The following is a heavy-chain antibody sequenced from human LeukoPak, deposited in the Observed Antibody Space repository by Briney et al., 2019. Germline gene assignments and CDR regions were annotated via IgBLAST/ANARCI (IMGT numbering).Heavy chain of an antibody. CDR2: IYYSGST. D-gene: IGHD6-19*01. V-gene: IGHV4-59*08. CDR1: GGSISSYY. CDR3: ARQSVAGFGY. J-gene: IGHJ4*02. Sequence: PSETLSLTCTISGGSISSYYRSWIRQPPGKGLEWIGYIYYSGSTNYNPSLKSRVTISVDTSKNQFSLKLSSVTAADTAVYYCARQSVAGFGYWGQGTLVTVSS.